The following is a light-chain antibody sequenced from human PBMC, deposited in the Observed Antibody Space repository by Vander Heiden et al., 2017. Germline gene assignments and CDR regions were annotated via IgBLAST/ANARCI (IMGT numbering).Light chain of an antibody. J-gene: IGKJ4*01. Sequence: IVLTPSPATLSLSPGERATLSCRASQSVSSYLAWYQQKPGQAPRLLIYDASNRATGIPARFSGSGSGTDFTLTSSSLEPEDFAVYYCQQRSNWPLTFGGGTKVEIK. CDR2: DAS. V-gene: IGKV3-11*01. CDR3: QQRSNWPLT. CDR1: QSVSSY.